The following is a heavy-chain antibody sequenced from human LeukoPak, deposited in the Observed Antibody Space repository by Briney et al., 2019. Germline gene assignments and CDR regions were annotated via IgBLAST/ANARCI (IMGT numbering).Heavy chain of an antibody. CDR1: GGSISSSSYY. J-gene: IGHJ5*02. CDR2: IYDSGST. CDR3: ARGLVRSSYDWFDP. D-gene: IGHD2/OR15-2a*01. V-gene: IGHV4-39*07. Sequence: PSETLSLTCTVSGGSISSSSYYWGWIRQPVGKGLEWIGSIYDSGSTYYNPSLKSRVTISVDTSKNQFSLKLSSVTAADTAVYYCARGLVRSSYDWFDPWGQGTLVTVSS.